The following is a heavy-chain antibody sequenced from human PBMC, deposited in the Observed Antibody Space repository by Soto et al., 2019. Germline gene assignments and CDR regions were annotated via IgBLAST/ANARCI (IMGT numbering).Heavy chain of an antibody. D-gene: IGHD2-2*01. J-gene: IGHJ5*02. CDR3: ARALPVAKGGFDP. V-gene: IGHV3-53*01. Sequence: PGGSLRLSCAASGFTVSNTYMTWARQPPGKGLECVSVIYTAGGTNYADSVKGRFIISRDNSKNTLYLQMNSLRAEDTAVYYCARALPVAKGGFDPWGQGTLVTVSS. CDR1: GFTVSNTY. CDR2: IYTAGGT.